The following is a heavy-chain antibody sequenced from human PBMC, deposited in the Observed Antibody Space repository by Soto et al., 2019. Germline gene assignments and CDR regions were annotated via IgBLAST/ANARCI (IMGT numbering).Heavy chain of an antibody. D-gene: IGHD2-2*01. CDR1: GYSFTSYW. V-gene: IGHV5-51*01. CDR3: ARLSPQTVVVPAAIYYYYYGMDV. J-gene: IGHJ6*02. CDR2: IYPGDSDT. Sequence: RASLKISCKGSGYSFTSYWIGWVRQMPGKGLEWMGIIYPGDSDTRYSPSFQGQVTISADKSISTAYLQWSSLKASDTAMYYCARLSPQTVVVPAAIYYYYYGMDVWGQGTTVTVSS.